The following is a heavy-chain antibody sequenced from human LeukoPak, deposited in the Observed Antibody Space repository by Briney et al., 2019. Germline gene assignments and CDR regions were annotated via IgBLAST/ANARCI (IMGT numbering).Heavy chain of an antibody. V-gene: IGHV3-7*01. CDR2: IKQDGSEK. Sequence: PGGSLRLSCAASGFTFSSYWMSWVRQAPGKGLEWVANIKQDGSEKYYVDSVKGRFTISRDNAKNSLYLQMNSLRAEDTAVYYCAREVLYDYVWGSYRYDAFDIWGQGTMVTVSS. J-gene: IGHJ3*02. D-gene: IGHD3-16*02. CDR1: GFTFSSYW. CDR3: AREVLYDYVWGSYRYDAFDI.